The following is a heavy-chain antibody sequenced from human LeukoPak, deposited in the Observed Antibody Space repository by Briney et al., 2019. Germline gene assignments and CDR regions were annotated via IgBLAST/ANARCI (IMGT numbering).Heavy chain of an antibody. D-gene: IGHD3-3*01. V-gene: IGHV1-18*01. CDR2: ISAYNGNT. Sequence: GASVKVSCKASGYTFTSYGISWVRQAPGQGLEWMGWISAYNGNTNYAQKLQGRVTMTTDTSTSTAYMELRSLRSDDTAVYYCARDGTTYYDFWSGYYTWWGQGTLVTVSS. CDR1: GYTFTSYG. CDR3: ARDGTTYYDFWSGYYTW. J-gene: IGHJ4*02.